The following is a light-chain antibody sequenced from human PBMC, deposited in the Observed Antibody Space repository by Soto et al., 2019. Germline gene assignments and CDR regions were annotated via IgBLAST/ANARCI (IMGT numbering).Light chain of an antibody. CDR3: HHYGSSPLT. Sequence: EIVLTQSPGTLSLSPGERATLSCRASQSLSRYLAWYQQKPGQAPRLLIYDTSNRATGIPDRFSGSGSGTDFTLTISRLEPEDFAVYYCHHYGSSPLTFGQGTRLEIK. CDR1: QSLSRY. J-gene: IGKJ5*01. V-gene: IGKV3-20*01. CDR2: DTS.